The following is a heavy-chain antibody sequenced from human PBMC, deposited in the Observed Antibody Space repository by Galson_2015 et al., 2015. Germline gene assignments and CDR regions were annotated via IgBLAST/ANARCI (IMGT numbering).Heavy chain of an antibody. Sequence: SLRLSCAASGFIFSSYSMNWVRQAPGKGLEWVSYISSSSSTIHYADSVKGRFTISRDNARNSLYLQMNSLRDEDTAVYYCTRDLEAGYWGQGTLITVSS. CDR2: ISSSSSTI. V-gene: IGHV3-48*02. CDR3: TRDLEAGY. J-gene: IGHJ4*02. CDR1: GFIFSSYS.